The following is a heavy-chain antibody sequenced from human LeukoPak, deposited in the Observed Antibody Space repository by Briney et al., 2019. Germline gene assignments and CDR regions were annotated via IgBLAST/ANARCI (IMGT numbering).Heavy chain of an antibody. CDR3: AREESRYYYDSSGY. CDR2: ISSSSSTI. V-gene: IGHV3-48*01. Sequence: GGSLRLSCAASGFTFSSYSMNWVRQAPGKGLEWVSYISSSSSTIYYADSVKGRFTISRDNAKNSLYLQMNSLRAEDTAVYYCAREESRYYYDSSGYWGQGTLVTVSS. J-gene: IGHJ4*02. D-gene: IGHD3-22*01. CDR1: GFTFSSYS.